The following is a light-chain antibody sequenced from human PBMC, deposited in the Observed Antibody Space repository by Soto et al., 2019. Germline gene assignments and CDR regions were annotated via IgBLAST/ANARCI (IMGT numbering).Light chain of an antibody. CDR3: RSYAGSSTPVV. CDR1: SSDVGSYNL. CDR2: EGS. J-gene: IGLJ2*01. Sequence: QSALTQPASVSGSPGQSITISCTGTSSDVGSYNLVSWYQQHPGKAPKLMIYEGSKRPSGVSNRFSGSKSGNTASLTISGVQAEDEADYYCRSYAGSSTPVVFGGGTKRTVL. V-gene: IGLV2-23*01.